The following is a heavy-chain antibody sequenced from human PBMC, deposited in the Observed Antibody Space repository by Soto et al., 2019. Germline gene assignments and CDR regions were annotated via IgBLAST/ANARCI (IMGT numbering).Heavy chain of an antibody. CDR2: ISSTGETT. J-gene: IGHJ4*02. V-gene: IGHV3-48*01. CDR3: ARDVRLPDY. CDR1: GFTFSTYS. Sequence: EVQLVESGGGLVPPGGSLRLSCAASGFTFSTYSMTWVRQATGKGLEWVSFISSTGETTYYADSVKGRLTISRDNAKNSLFLQMNSLTAEDTAVYYCARDVRLPDYWGQGTLVTVSS. D-gene: IGHD3-10*02.